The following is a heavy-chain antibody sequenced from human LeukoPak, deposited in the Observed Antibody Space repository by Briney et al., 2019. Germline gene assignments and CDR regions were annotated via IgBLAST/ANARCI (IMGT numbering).Heavy chain of an antibody. CDR2: SNPNRGGK. Sequence: ASVTVSCKASGYTFTGYYMHWVRQAPGQGLEWMGRSNPNRGGKNYVKKFQGRVTMNRDTSMRTDYMDLSRLRSDDTAVYYCARGVVGESYYFDYWGQGTLVTVSS. J-gene: IGHJ4*02. CDR1: GYTFTGYY. D-gene: IGHD1-26*01. V-gene: IGHV1-2*06. CDR3: ARGVVGESYYFDY.